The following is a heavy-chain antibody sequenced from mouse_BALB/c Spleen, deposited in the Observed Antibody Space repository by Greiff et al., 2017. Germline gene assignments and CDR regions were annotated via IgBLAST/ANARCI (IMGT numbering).Heavy chain of an antibody. Sequence: VKLMESGAELARPGASVKLSCKASGYTFTSYWMQWVKQRPGQGLEWIGAIYPGDGDTRYTQKFKGKATLTADKSSSTAYMQLSSLASEDSAVYYCARPLTGSFAYWGQGTLVTVSA. CDR3: ARPLTGSFAY. J-gene: IGHJ3*01. D-gene: IGHD4-1*01. V-gene: IGHV1-87*01. CDR1: GYTFTSYW. CDR2: IYPGDGDT.